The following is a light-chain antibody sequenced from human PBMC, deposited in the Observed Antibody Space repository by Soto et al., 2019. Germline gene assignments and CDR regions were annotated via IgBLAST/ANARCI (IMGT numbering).Light chain of an antibody. V-gene: IGKV1-39*01. CDR3: RQRYTTPST. CDR2: GAP. J-gene: IGKJ2*01. Sequence: DIQMTQSPSSLSASVGDRVTVTCRAGQSIGTYLNWYQQKAGKAPKLLIYGAPTLQTGVPSKFSGGGAAATFTLTISSLPPQDFAPYYCRQRYTTPSTFGQGTKREIK. CDR1: QSIGTY.